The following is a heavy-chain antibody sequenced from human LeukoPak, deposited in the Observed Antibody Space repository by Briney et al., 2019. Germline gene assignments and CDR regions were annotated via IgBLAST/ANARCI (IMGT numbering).Heavy chain of an antibody. D-gene: IGHD1-1*01. Sequence: ASVKVSCKASGYTFTSYGISWVRQAPGQGLEWMGWISAYNGNTNYAQKLQGRVTMTTDTSTSTAYMELRSLRSDDTAVYYCARDSTEGWNRCYYYYMDVWGKGTTVTVSS. J-gene: IGHJ6*03. CDR1: GYTFTSYG. V-gene: IGHV1-18*01. CDR2: ISAYNGNT. CDR3: ARDSTEGWNRCYYYYMDV.